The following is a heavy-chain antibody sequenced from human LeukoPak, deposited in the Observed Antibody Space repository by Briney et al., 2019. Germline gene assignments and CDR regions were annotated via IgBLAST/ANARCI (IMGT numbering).Heavy chain of an antibody. CDR3: ARDTNYRHQNDNYYYYMDV. CDR1: GYTFTSYD. D-gene: IGHD5-24*01. J-gene: IGHJ6*03. CDR2: MNPNSGNT. V-gene: IGHV1-8*01. Sequence: GASVKVSCKASGYTFTSYDINWVRQATGQGLEWMGWMNPNSGNTGYAQKFQGRVTITRNTSITTAYMELSSLRSEDTAVYYCARDTNYRHQNDNYYYYMDVWGKGTTVTVSS.